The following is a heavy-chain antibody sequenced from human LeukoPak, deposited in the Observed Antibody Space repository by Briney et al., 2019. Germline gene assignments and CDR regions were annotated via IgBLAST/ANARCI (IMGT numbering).Heavy chain of an antibody. D-gene: IGHD5-18*01. Sequence: SETLSLTCTVSGGSISNYYWSWIRQPPGKGLEWIGYIYYSGSTNYNPSLKSRVTISVDTSKNQFSLKLSSVTAADTAVYYCASSGYSYGQYYYYMDVWGKGTTVTVSS. CDR2: IYYSGST. CDR3: ASSGYSYGQYYYYMDV. V-gene: IGHV4-59*01. J-gene: IGHJ6*03. CDR1: GGSISNYY.